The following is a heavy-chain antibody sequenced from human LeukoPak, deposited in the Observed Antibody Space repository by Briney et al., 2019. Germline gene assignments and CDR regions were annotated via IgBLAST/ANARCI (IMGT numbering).Heavy chain of an antibody. J-gene: IGHJ6*02. D-gene: IGHD1-1*01. CDR2: INPNSGGT. CDR1: GYTFTGYY. V-gene: IGHV1-2*02. Sequence: GASVKVSCKASGYTFTGYYMHWVRHAPGQGLEWMGWINPNSGGTNYEQKFQGRVTMSRDTSISTAYMELSRLRSDDTAVYYCARVQLERGYYYYGMDVWGQGTTVTVSS. CDR3: ARVQLERGYYYYGMDV.